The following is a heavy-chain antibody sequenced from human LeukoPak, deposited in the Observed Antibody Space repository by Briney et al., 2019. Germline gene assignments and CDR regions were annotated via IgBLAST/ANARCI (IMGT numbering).Heavy chain of an antibody. Sequence: PGGSLRLSCAASGFTFSSYWMHWVRQAPGKGLEWVSSISSRSSYIYYADSEKARFPLSRDNAKNSLYLQMNSLRAEDTAVYCCARDPQMAVNWRGSGYVDYWGQGTLVTVSS. J-gene: IGHJ4*02. CDR2: ISSRSSYI. V-gene: IGHV3-21*01. D-gene: IGHD1-20*01. CDR1: GFTFSSYW. CDR3: ARDPQMAVNWRGSGYVDY.